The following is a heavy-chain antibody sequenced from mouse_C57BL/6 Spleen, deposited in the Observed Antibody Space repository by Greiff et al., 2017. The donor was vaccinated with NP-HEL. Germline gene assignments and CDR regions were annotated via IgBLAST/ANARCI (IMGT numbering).Heavy chain of an antibody. CDR2: IDPADGEP. D-gene: IGHD2-3*01. CDR3: ARVEGIYDCYYAMDY. Sequence: EVMLVESGAELVKPGASVKLSCTASGFNIKDYYMHWVKQRTEQGLEWIGRIDPADGEPKYAPKFQGKATITADTSSNTAYLQLSSLTSEDTAVYYCARVEGIYDCYYAMDYWGQGTSVTVSS. J-gene: IGHJ4*01. CDR1: GFNIKDYY. V-gene: IGHV14-2*01.